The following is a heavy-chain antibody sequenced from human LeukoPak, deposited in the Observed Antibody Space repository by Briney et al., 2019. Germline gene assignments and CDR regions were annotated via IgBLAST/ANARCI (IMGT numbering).Heavy chain of an antibody. CDR1: GFTFSSYA. Sequence: GGSLRLSCAASGFTFSSYAMSWVRQAPGKGLEWVSAISAGGGSTYYADSVKGRFTISRDNSKNTLYLQMNSLRAEDSAVYYYAIALVDGGRGYWGQGTLVTVSS. V-gene: IGHV3-23*01. CDR3: AIALVDGGRGY. D-gene: IGHD4-23*01. CDR2: ISAGGGST. J-gene: IGHJ4*02.